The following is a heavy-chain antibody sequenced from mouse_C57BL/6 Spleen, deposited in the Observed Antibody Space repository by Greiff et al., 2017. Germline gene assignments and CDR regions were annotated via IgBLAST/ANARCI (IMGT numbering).Heavy chain of an antibody. CDR3: ARTDMVTTLYYYAMDY. V-gene: IGHV5-17*01. Sequence: DVKLVESGGGLVKPGGSLKLSCAASGFTFSDYGMHWVRQAPEKGLEWVAYISSGSSTIYYADTVKGRFTISRDNAKNTLFLQMTSLRSEDTAMYYCARTDMVTTLYYYAMDYWGQGTSVTVSS. J-gene: IGHJ4*01. CDR1: GFTFSDYG. D-gene: IGHD2-2*01. CDR2: ISSGSSTI.